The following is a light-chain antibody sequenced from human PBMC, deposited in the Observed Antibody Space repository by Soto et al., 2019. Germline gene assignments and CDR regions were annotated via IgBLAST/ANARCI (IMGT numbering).Light chain of an antibody. CDR1: NSDVGIYDF. CDR2: EVS. J-gene: IGLJ1*01. Sequence: QSALTQPASVSGTPGQSITISCTGSNSDVGIYDFVSWYQHHPGRAPKLIVSEVSHRPSGVSNRFSGSKSGNTASLTISGLQSDDEADYYCISYTSDDVRYVFGTGTKLTV. CDR3: ISYTSDDVRYV. V-gene: IGLV2-14*01.